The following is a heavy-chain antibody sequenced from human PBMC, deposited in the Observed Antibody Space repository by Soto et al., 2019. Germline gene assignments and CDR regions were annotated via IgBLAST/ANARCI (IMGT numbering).Heavy chain of an antibody. J-gene: IGHJ4*02. CDR3: AKDMGYDSTLYYFDY. D-gene: IGHD3-22*01. Sequence: GGSLRLSCAASGFTFDDYAMHWVRQAPGKGLEWVSGISWNSGSIGYADSVKGRFTISRDNAKNSLYLQMNSLRAEDTALYYCAKDMGYDSTLYYFDYWGQGTLVTVS. CDR2: ISWNSGSI. CDR1: GFTFDDYA. V-gene: IGHV3-9*01.